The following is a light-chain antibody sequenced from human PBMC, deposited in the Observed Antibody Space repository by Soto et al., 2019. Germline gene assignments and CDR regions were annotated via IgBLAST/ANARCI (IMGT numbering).Light chain of an antibody. Sequence: DIQMTQSPSTLSASVGDRVTITCRASQSIYKWLAWYQQKPGKAPKLLIYDASSLQSGVPSRFSGSGSGTDFTLTISSLQPEDFATYYCQQSYSTPSITFGQGTRLEI. CDR2: DAS. J-gene: IGKJ5*01. CDR3: QQSYSTPSIT. CDR1: QSIYKW. V-gene: IGKV1-5*01.